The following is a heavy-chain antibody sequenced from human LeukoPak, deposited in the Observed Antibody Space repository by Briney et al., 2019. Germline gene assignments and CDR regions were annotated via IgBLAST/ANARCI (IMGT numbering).Heavy chain of an antibody. CDR2: ISSGNGTI. CDR3: ARGGSARPDY. V-gene: IGHV3-48*01. Sequence: GGSLRLSCAASGFTVSSNYMNWVRQAPGKGLEWVSYISSGNGTIQYADSVKGRFTISRDRARSSLYLQVNSLRAEDTAVYYCARGGSARPDYWGQGTLVTVSS. J-gene: IGHJ4*02. D-gene: IGHD6-6*01. CDR1: GFTVSSNY.